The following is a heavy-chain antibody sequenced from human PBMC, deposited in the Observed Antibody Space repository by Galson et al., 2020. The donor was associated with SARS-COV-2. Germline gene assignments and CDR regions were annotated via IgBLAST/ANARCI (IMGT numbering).Heavy chain of an antibody. J-gene: IGHJ4*02. D-gene: IGHD2-21*01. Sequence: ASVTVSCQASGYTFISFYIHWVRQAPGQGLEWMGVINPSGDIPSYAQKLRGRVTVTRDMSTQTVYMELSSLTSEDTAVYYCAREWGDINSSVFDYWGQGSLVVVSS. V-gene: IGHV1-46*04. CDR2: INPSGDIP. CDR1: GYTFISFY. CDR3: AREWGDINSSVFDY.